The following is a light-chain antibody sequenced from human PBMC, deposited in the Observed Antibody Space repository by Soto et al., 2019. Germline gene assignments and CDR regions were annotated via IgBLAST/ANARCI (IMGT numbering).Light chain of an antibody. V-gene: IGLV2-14*01. Sequence: LTQPASVSGSPGQSITISCTGTSSDVGIYNYVSWYQQHPGKAPKLMIYQVTNRPSGVSNRFSGSKSGNTASLTISGLQAEDEADYYCSSYTGSTNYVFGTGTKVTVL. CDR1: SSDVGIYNY. CDR2: QVT. CDR3: SSYTGSTNYV. J-gene: IGLJ1*01.